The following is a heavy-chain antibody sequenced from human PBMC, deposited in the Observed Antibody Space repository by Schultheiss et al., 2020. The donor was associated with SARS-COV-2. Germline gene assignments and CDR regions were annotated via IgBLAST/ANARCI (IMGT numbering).Heavy chain of an antibody. Sequence: SVKVSCKASGGTFSSYAISWVRQAPGQGLEWMGGIIPIFGTANYAQKFQGRVTITADESTRTAYMELSSLRSEDTAVYYCASRGSYGQYWFDPWGQGTLVTVSS. CDR3: ASRGSYGQYWFDP. D-gene: IGHD1-26*01. V-gene: IGHV1-69*13. CDR2: IIPIFGTA. CDR1: GGTFSSYA. J-gene: IGHJ5*02.